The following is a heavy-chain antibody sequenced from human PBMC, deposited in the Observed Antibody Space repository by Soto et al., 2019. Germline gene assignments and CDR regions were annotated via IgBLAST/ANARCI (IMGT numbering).Heavy chain of an antibody. Sequence: PGGSLRLSXAVSGFTFGSYWMNWVRLIPGKGLEWVAYIKPDGSATYYVDSVKGRFTISRDNAKNSLYLQMNSLRVEDTSVYYCARAGYCGPGCYYYFDYWGQGTLVTVS. CDR1: GFTFGSYW. D-gene: IGHD2-21*02. V-gene: IGHV3-7*01. J-gene: IGHJ4*02. CDR3: ARAGYCGPGCYYYFDY. CDR2: IKPDGSAT.